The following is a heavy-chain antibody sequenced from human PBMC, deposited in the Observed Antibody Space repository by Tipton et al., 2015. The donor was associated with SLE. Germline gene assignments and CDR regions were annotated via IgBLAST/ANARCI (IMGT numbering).Heavy chain of an antibody. D-gene: IGHD4-17*01. CDR3: ARGGTTGLRY. V-gene: IGHV4-59*01. CDR2: IYYSGST. Sequence: TLSLTCTVSGASISSYYWSWIRQPPGKGLEWIGYIYYSGSTNYNPSLKSRVTISVDTSKNQFSLKLSSVTAADTAVYYCARGGTTGLRYWGQGTLVTVSS. J-gene: IGHJ4*02. CDR1: GASISSYY.